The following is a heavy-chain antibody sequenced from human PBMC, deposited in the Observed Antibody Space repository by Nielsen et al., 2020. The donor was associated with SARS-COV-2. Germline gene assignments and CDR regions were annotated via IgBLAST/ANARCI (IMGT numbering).Heavy chain of an antibody. V-gene: IGHV3-48*02. CDR2: ISSSSSTI. CDR3: ARGGGDY. Sequence: GGSLRLSCAASGFTFSSYSMNWVRQAPGKGLEWVSYISSSSSTIYYADSVKGRFTISRDNAKNSLYLQMTSLGDEDTAVYYCARGGGDYWGQGTLVTVSS. D-gene: IGHD3-10*01. J-gene: IGHJ4*02. CDR1: GFTFSSYS.